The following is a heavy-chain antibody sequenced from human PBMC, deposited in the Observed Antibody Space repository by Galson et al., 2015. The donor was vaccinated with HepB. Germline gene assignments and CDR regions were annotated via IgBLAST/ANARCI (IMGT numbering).Heavy chain of an antibody. Sequence: SLRLSCAASGFTFISYGMHWVRQAPGKGLEWVAVISYDGSNKYYADSVKGRFTISRDNSKNTLYLQMNSLRAEDTAVYYCAKDQERFYDDGSSYTLDYWGQGTLVTVSS. CDR2: ISYDGSNK. CDR3: AKDQERFYDDGSSYTLDY. J-gene: IGHJ4*02. CDR1: GFTFISYG. D-gene: IGHD3-22*01. V-gene: IGHV3-30*18.